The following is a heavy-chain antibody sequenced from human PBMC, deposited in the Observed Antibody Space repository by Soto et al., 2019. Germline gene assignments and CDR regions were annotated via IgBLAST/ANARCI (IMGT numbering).Heavy chain of an antibody. J-gene: IGHJ5*02. V-gene: IGHV4-59*01. D-gene: IGHD3-3*01. CDR2: IYYSGST. CDR3: ARDAGYDFWSGYYTPYWFDP. Sequence: SETLSLTCTVSGGSISSYYWSWIRQPPGKGLEWIGYIYYSGSTNYNPSLKSRVPISVDTSKHQFSLKLSSVTAADTAVYYGARDAGYDFWSGYYTPYWFDPWGQGTLVTVSS. CDR1: GGSISSYY.